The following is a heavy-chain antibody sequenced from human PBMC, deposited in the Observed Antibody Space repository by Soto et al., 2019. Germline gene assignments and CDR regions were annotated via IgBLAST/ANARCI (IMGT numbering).Heavy chain of an antibody. CDR3: ATHRYSRWYIDDY. Sequence: EASVKVSCKASGYTFNVYYMHWVRQVAGQGLEWMGWINPNSGGTKYAQKFQGRVTLTRDTSITTAYMEVSSLKSDDTAVYFCATHRYSRWYIDDYWGQGTLVIVS. CDR1: GYTFNVYY. V-gene: IGHV1-2*02. D-gene: IGHD5-18*01. J-gene: IGHJ4*02. CDR2: INPNSGGT.